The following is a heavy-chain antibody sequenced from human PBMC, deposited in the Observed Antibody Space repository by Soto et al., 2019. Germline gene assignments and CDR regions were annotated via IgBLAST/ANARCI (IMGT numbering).Heavy chain of an antibody. CDR3: ARGSQYYDFWSGYVPGYYYYGMDV. CDR1: GFTFSSYA. J-gene: IGHJ6*02. CDR2: ISGSGGST. Sequence: GESLKISCAASGFTFSSYAMSWVRQAPGKGLEWVSAISGSGGSTYYADSVKGRFTISRDNSKNTLYLQMNSLRAEDTAVYYCARGSQYYDFWSGYVPGYYYYGMDVWGQGTTVTVSS. D-gene: IGHD3-3*01. V-gene: IGHV3-23*01.